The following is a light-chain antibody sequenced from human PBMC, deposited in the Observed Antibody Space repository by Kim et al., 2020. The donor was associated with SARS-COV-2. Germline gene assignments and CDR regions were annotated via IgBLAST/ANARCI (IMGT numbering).Light chain of an antibody. V-gene: IGLV2-14*03. CDR1: SSDVGGYNY. Sequence: GQSITIACTGTSSDVGGYNYVSWYQQHPGKAPKLMIYDVSNRPSGVSNRFSGSKSGNTASLTISGLQAEDEADYYCSSYTSSSKGVFGGGTKLTVL. J-gene: IGLJ2*01. CDR2: DVS. CDR3: SSYTSSSKGV.